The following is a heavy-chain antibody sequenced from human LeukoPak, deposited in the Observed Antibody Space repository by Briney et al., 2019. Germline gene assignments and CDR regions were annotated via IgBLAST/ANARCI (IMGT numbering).Heavy chain of an antibody. J-gene: IGHJ4*02. CDR3: ARGVGYSSTWYNY. D-gene: IGHD6-13*01. Sequence: ASVKVSCKTSGYTFTSYSIHWVRQAPGQRLEWMGWINADNGNARYPQEFQGRVTITRDSSASTVYMDLSSLRSEDMAVYYCARGVGYSSTWYNYWGQGTLVTVSS. V-gene: IGHV1-3*03. CDR2: INADNGNA. CDR1: GYTFTSYS.